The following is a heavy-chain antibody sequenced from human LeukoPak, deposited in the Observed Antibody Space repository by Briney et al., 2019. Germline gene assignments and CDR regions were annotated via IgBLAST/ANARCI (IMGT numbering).Heavy chain of an antibody. Sequence: GGSLRLSCEASGFTFSSYAISWVRQAPGKGLEWVSAISGSGGSTYYADSVKGRFTISRDNSKNTLYLQMNSLRAEDTAVYYCAKGAIDIVVVVAATAFDYWGQGTLVTVSS. CDR1: GFTFSSYA. CDR2: ISGSGGST. J-gene: IGHJ4*02. CDR3: AKGAIDIVVVVAATAFDY. V-gene: IGHV3-23*01. D-gene: IGHD2-15*01.